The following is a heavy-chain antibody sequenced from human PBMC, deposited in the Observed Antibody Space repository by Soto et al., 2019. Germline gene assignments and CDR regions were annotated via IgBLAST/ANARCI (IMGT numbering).Heavy chain of an antibody. V-gene: IGHV4-31*03. CDR3: ARDPYSNSSPWFDP. CDR2: IYFTGRT. Sequence: SETLSLTCTVSGDSISGSTYYWSWIRQHPGKGLEWIGFIYFTGRTYYNPSLKSRVSISVDTSKNQFSLKLSSVTAADTAVYFCARDPYSNSSPWFDPWGQGTLVTVSS. CDR1: GDSISGSTYY. J-gene: IGHJ5*02. D-gene: IGHD6-6*01.